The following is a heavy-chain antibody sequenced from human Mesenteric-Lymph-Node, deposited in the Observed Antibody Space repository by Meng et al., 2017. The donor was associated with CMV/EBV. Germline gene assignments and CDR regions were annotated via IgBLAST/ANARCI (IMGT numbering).Heavy chain of an antibody. V-gene: IGHV3-23*01. D-gene: IGHD2-2*01. J-gene: IGHJ6*02. CDR2: ISGSGGDT. CDR1: GFTFSSYA. Sequence: GGSLRLSCAASGFTFSSYATSWVRQAPGKGLEWEWVSVISGSGGDTYYADSVKGRFTISRDNSKNTLYLQMNSLRAEDTAVYYCAKLDDDIVVVPAAISYGMDVWGQGTTVTVSS. CDR3: AKLDDDIVVVPAAISYGMDV.